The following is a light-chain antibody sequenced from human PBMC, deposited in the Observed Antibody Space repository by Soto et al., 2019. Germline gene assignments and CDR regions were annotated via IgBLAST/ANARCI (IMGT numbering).Light chain of an antibody. Sequence: ETVLTQSPGTLSLSPGERATLSCRASQSVSSSYLAWYQQKPGQAPRLLIYGAFNRATGIPDRFSGSGSGTDFTLTISRLEPEDFAMYYCQQYGSSPPRWTFGQGTKVDI. CDR1: QSVSSSY. J-gene: IGKJ1*01. CDR3: QQYGSSPPRWT. CDR2: GAF. V-gene: IGKV3-20*01.